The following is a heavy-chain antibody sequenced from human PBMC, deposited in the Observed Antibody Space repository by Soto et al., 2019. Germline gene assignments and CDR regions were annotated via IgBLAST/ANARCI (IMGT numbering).Heavy chain of an antibody. V-gene: IGHV3-66*01. CDR2: IYSGGSR. CDR1: GFTVSNNY. D-gene: IGHD3-16*01. CDR3: AAYSHKGY. Sequence: EEQLVESGGDLVQPGGSLRLSCAAAGFTVSNNYMSWVRQAPGKGLEWVSLIYSGGSRYYADSVKGRFTISRDSSKNTLYLQMTSRRAEDTAMYYCAAYSHKGYWGQGTLVTVSS. J-gene: IGHJ4*02.